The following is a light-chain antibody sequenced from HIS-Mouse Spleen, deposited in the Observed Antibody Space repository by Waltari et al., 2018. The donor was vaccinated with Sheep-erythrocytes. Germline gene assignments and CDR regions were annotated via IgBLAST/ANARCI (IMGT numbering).Light chain of an antibody. Sequence: DIQMTQSPSSLPASVGYRVTITCRASQSISSYLNWYQQKPGKAPKLLIYAASSLQSWVPSRFSGSGSGTDFTLTISSLQPEDFATYYCQQSYSTPRTFGQGTKVK. CDR3: QQSYSTPRT. J-gene: IGKJ1*01. CDR1: QSISSY. CDR2: AAS. V-gene: IGKV1-39*01.